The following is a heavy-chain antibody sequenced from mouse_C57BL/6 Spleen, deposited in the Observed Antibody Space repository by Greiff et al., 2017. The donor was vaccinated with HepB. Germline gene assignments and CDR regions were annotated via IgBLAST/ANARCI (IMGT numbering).Heavy chain of an antibody. CDR3: VRQGVYYYGSSYYFDY. CDR2: IRSKSNNYAT. CDR1: GFSFNTYA. V-gene: IGHV10-1*01. J-gene: IGHJ2*01. Sequence: EVQLVESGGGLVQPKGSLKLSCAASGFSFNTYAMNWVRQAPGKGLEWVARIRSKSNNYATYYADSVKDRFTISRDDSESMLYLQMNNLKTEDTAMYYCVRQGVYYYGSSYYFDYWGQGTTLTVSS. D-gene: IGHD1-1*01.